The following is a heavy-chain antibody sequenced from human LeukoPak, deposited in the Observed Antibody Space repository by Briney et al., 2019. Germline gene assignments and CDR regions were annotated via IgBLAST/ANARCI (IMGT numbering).Heavy chain of an antibody. CDR2: IYSGGDT. J-gene: IGHJ5*02. Sequence: GGSLRLSCAASGFTVSRKYMSWVRQAPGKGLEWVSVIYSGGDTYYTDSVKGRFTISRDNSKNTLYLQMSSLRAEDTAVYYCAREASGWPKNWFDPWGQGTLVTVSS. V-gene: IGHV3-66*01. D-gene: IGHD6-19*01. CDR1: GFTVSRKY. CDR3: AREASGWPKNWFDP.